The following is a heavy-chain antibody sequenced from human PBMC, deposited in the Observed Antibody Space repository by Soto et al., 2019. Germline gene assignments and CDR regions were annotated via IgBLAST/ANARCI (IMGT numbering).Heavy chain of an antibody. CDR2: ISDDGSKT. D-gene: IGHD3-3*01. V-gene: IGHV3-30-3*01. J-gene: IGHJ1*01. CDR3: ARDAKFFFFQ. Sequence: PGKGLEWVAVISDDGSKTYFADSVKGRFTISRDTSKRTLYLLMNSLRTEDTAIYTCARDAKFFFFQ.